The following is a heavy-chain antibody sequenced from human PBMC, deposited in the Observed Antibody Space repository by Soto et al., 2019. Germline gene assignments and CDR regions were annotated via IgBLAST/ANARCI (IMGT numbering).Heavy chain of an antibody. D-gene: IGHD3-3*01. J-gene: IGHJ4*02. V-gene: IGHV3-23*01. CDR3: AKDRASYDFCSGYYSFDY. CDR1: GFTFSSYA. CDR2: ISGSGGST. Sequence: EVQLLESGGGLVQPGGSLRLSCAASGFTFSSYAMSWVRQAPGKGLEWVAAISGSGGSTYYADSVKGRFTISRDNSKNTLYLQMNSLRAEDTAVYYCAKDRASYDFCSGYYSFDYWGQGTLVTVSS.